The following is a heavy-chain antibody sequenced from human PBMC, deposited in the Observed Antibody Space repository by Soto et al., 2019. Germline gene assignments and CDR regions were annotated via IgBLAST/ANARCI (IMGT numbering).Heavy chain of an antibody. J-gene: IGHJ6*02. CDR3: ARRGIAAAYYYGMDV. CDR2: IYPGDSDT. CDR1: GYSFTSYW. Sequence: GESLKISCKGSGYSFTSYWIGWVRQMPGKGLEWMGIIYPGDSDTRYSPSFQGQVTISADKSISTAYLQWSSLKASDTAMYYCARRGIAAAYYYGMDVWGQGTTVTVSS. V-gene: IGHV5-51*01. D-gene: IGHD6-13*01.